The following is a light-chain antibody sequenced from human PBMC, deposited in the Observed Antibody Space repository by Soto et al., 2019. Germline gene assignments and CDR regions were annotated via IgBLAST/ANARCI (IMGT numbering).Light chain of an antibody. CDR1: SSDVGSYDL. J-gene: IGLJ1*01. Sequence: QPASVSGSPGQSITISCTGTSSDVGSYDLVSWYQQHPGKAPKLMIYEASKRPSGVSNRFSGSESGNTASLTISGLQAEDEADYYCCSYAGSSTSVFGTGTKLTVL. CDR2: EAS. V-gene: IGLV2-23*01. CDR3: CSYAGSSTSV.